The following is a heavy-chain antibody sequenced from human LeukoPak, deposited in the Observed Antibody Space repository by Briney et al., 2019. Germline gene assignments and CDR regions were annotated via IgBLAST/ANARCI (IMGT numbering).Heavy chain of an antibody. CDR2: IYYSGST. Sequence: SQTLSLTCTVSGGSISSGGYYWSWIRQHPGKGLEWIGYIYYSGSTYYNPSLKSRVTISVDTSKNQFSLKLSSVTAADTAVYYCARDSGQELLYDYWGQGTLVTVSS. V-gene: IGHV4-31*03. CDR3: ARDSGQELLYDY. D-gene: IGHD1-26*01. CDR1: GGSISSGGYY. J-gene: IGHJ4*02.